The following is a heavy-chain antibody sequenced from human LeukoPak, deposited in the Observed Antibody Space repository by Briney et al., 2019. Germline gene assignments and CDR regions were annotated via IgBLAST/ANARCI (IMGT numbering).Heavy chain of an antibody. J-gene: IGHJ4*02. V-gene: IGHV3-30-3*01. CDR3: ARDPSPPWLYSSSLLDY. CDR2: ISYDGSNK. CDR1: GFTFSSYA. Sequence: GGSLRLSCAASGFTFSSYAMHWVRQAPGKGLEWVAVISYDGSNKYYADSVKGRFTISRDNSKNTLYLQMNSLRAEDTAVYYCARDPSPPWLYSSSLLDYWGQGTLVTVSA. D-gene: IGHD6-13*01.